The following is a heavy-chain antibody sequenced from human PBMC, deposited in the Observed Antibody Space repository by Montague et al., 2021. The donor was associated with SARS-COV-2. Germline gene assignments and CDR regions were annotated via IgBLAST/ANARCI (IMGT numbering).Heavy chain of an antibody. CDR3: ARVGRQQLVRLSGMDV. D-gene: IGHD6-13*01. Sequence: SETRSLTCTVSGGSISSSSYYWGWIRQPPGKGLEWIGSIYYSGSTYYNPSLKGRVTISVDTSKNQFSLKLSSVTAADTAVYYCARVGRQQLVRLSGMDVRGQGTTVTVSS. CDR2: IYYSGST. J-gene: IGHJ6*02. CDR1: GGSISSSSYY. V-gene: IGHV4-39*07.